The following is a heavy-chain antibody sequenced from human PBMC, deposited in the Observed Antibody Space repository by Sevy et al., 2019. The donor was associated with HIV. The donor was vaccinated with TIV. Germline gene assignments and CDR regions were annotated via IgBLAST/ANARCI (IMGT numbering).Heavy chain of an antibody. J-gene: IGHJ3*02. CDR2: IKQSGST. CDR3: ARPPGYGGNSGAFDI. D-gene: IGHD2-21*02. Sequence: SETLSLTCAVYGGSFSGYYWSWIRQPPGKGLEWIGEIKQSGSTNYNPSLKSRVTISVDTSKNQWSLKLSSVTAADTAVYYCARPPGYGGNSGAFDIWGQGTMVTVSS. CDR1: GGSFSGYY. V-gene: IGHV4-34*01.